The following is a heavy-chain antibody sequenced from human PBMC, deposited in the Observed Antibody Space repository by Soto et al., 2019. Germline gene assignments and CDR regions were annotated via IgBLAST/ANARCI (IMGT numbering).Heavy chain of an antibody. V-gene: IGHV3-13*04. CDR1: GFTFSSYD. J-gene: IGHJ6*02. CDR3: ARDHGCSSTSCYYGMDV. Sequence: EVQLVESGGGLVQPGGSLRLSCAASGFTFSSYDMHWVRQATGKGLEWVSAIGTAGDTYYPGSVKGRFTISRENAKNSFYLQRNSLRAGDTAVYYCARDHGCSSTSCYYGMDVWGQGTTVTVSS. CDR2: IGTAGDT. D-gene: IGHD2-2*01.